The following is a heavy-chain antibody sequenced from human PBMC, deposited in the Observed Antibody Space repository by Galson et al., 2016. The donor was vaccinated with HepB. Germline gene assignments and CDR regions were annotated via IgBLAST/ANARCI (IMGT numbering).Heavy chain of an antibody. Sequence: SLRLSCAASRFTFKNFGMTWVRQAPGKGLEWVSTICGSCGGIDYADSVQGRFTISRDNSKNTLSLQMNSLRAEDTATYYCAIDPSHWIENPFALWGQGTLVTVSS. V-gene: IGHV3-23*01. CDR3: AIDPSHWIENPFAL. J-gene: IGHJ4*02. D-gene: IGHD2-2*03. CDR1: RFTFKNFG. CDR2: ICGSCGGI.